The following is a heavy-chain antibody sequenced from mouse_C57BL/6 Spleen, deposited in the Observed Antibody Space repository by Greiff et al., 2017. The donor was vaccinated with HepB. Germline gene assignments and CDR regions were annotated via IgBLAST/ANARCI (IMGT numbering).Heavy chain of an antibody. CDR3: ARYRYPNIGSSYLPYYAMDY. J-gene: IGHJ4*01. Sequence: EVQLQQSGPELVKPGASVKISCKASGYTFTDYYMNWVKQSHGKSLEWIGDINPNNGGTSYNQKFKGKATLTVDKSSSTAYMELRSLTSEDSAVYYCARYRYPNIGSSYLPYYAMDYWGQGTSVTVSS. CDR1: GYTFTDYY. D-gene: IGHD1-1*01. V-gene: IGHV1-26*01. CDR2: INPNNGGT.